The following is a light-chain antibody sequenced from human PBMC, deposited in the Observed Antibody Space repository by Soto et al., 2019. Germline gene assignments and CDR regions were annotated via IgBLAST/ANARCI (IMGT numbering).Light chain of an antibody. CDR2: KAS. V-gene: IGKV1-5*03. Sequence: DILMTQSPSTLSASVGDRVTITCRASQSISSWLAWYQQKPGKAPKLLIYKASSLESGVPSRFSGSGSGTDFTLTISSLQPDDFASYYYQQYTCWTFGQGTTVEIK. CDR3: QQYTCWT. J-gene: IGKJ1*01. CDR1: QSISSW.